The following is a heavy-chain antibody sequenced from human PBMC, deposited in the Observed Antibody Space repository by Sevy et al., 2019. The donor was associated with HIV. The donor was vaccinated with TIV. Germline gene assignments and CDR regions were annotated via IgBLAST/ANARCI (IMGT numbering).Heavy chain of an antibody. CDR3: ARHRGAAAGLFVRMDV. D-gene: IGHD6-25*01. V-gene: IGHV3-53*01. J-gene: IGHJ6*02. Sequence: GGSLRLSCAISGFTVSSNDMNWVRQAPGKGLEWVSIIYSGGTTYYADSVKGRFSISRDNSKNTLYLHMNSLGDEDTALYYCARHRGAAAGLFVRMDVWGQGTTVTVSS. CDR1: GFTVSSND. CDR2: IYSGGTT.